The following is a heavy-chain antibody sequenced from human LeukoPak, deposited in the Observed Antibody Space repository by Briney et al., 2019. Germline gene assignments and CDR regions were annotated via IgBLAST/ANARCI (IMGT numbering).Heavy chain of an antibody. V-gene: IGHV3-73*01. J-gene: IGHJ1*01. CDR3: TTCSGSCKYFQH. CDR2: IRSKANSYAT. D-gene: IGHD1-26*01. CDR1: GFTFSGSA. Sequence: GGSLRLSCAASGFTFSGSAMHWVRQASGKGLEWVGRIRSKANSYATAYAASVKGRFTISRDDSKNTAYLQMNSLKTEDTAVYYCTTCSGSCKYFQHWGQGTLVTVSS.